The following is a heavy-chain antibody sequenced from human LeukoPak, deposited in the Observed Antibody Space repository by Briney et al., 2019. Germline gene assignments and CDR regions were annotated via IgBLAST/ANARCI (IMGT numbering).Heavy chain of an antibody. CDR3: ARESDRYCSSTSCPNWYDP. V-gene: IGHV4-59*12. J-gene: IGHJ5*02. CDR2: IYYTGTT. Sequence: SETLSLTCAVSGGSMSSYYWSWIRQPPGKGLEWIGYIYYTGTTNYSPSLKSRVTFSIDTPKNQFSLKLSSVTAADTSVYYCARESDRYCSSTSCPNWYDPWGQGTLVTVSS. D-gene: IGHD2-2*01. CDR1: GGSMSSYY.